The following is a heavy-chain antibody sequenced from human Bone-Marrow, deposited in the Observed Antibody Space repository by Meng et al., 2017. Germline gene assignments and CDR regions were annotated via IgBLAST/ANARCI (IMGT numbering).Heavy chain of an antibody. Sequence: QVQLQESGPGLVKPSETLSLICTVSGGSICSHYWRWIRQPPGKGLEWIGYIYYSGSTHYNPSLKSRLTISVDASKNQFSLKLSYVTAADTAVYYCARVAYRWGGDCSYFDYWGQGTLVTVSS. CDR1: GGSICSHY. CDR3: ARVAYRWGGDCSYFDY. V-gene: IGHV4-59*08. CDR2: IYYSGST. J-gene: IGHJ4*02. D-gene: IGHD2-21*02.